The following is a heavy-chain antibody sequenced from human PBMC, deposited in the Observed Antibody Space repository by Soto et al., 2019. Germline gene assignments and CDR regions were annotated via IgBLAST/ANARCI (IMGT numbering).Heavy chain of an antibody. D-gene: IGHD6-6*01. V-gene: IGHV4-34*01. Sequence: QVQLQQWGAGLLKPSETLSLTCAVYGGFFSGYYWSWIRQPPGKGLEWIGEINHSGSTNYNPSLKSRVTISVDTSKNQFSLKLSSVTAADTAVYYCARRSTTIAARRSTLGAFDYWGQGTLVTVSS. J-gene: IGHJ4*02. CDR2: INHSGST. CDR3: ARRSTTIAARRSTLGAFDY. CDR1: GGFFSGYY.